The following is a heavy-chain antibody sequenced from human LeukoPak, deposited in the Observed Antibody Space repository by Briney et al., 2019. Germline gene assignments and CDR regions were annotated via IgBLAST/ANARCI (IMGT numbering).Heavy chain of an antibody. D-gene: IGHD2-2*01. CDR2: MNPKSGDT. V-gene: IGHV1-8*02. CDR1: GYSFTNYD. Sequence: ASVKVSCKASGYSFTNYDINWVRQATGQGLEWMGWMNPKSGDTGYSQKFQGRVTMTRNTSISTAYMELSSLRSEDTAVYYCARAYELRRYCSSTSCHYYYYYMDVWGKGTTVTISS. CDR3: ARAYELRRYCSSTSCHYYYYYMDV. J-gene: IGHJ6*03.